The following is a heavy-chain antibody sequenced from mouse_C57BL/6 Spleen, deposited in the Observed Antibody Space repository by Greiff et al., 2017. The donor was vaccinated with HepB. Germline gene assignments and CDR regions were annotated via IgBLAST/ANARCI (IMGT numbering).Heavy chain of an antibody. D-gene: IGHD4-1*01. CDR3: ARWDHY. Sequence: VKLMESGAELVRPGTSVKVSCKASGYAFTNYLIEWVKQRPGQGLEWIGVINPGSGGTNYNEKFKGKATLTADKSSSTAYMQLSSLTSEDSAVYFCARWDHYWGQGTSVTVSS. CDR2: INPGSGGT. CDR1: GYAFTNYL. V-gene: IGHV1-54*01. J-gene: IGHJ4*01.